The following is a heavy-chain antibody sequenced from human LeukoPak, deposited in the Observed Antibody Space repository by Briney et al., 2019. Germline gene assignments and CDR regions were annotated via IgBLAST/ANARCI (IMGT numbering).Heavy chain of an antibody. J-gene: IGHJ3*02. D-gene: IGHD4-23*01. Sequence: PGGSLRLSCAASGVTFSGYSMNWVRQAPGKGLEWVSAITATSLHIYYADSVKGRFTVSRDNAKNSLYLQMSSLRVEDTALYYCARVRSVGGNPHAFNIWGQGTMVTVSS. CDR1: GVTFSGYS. CDR3: ARVRSVGGNPHAFNI. CDR2: ITATSLHI. V-gene: IGHV3-21*01.